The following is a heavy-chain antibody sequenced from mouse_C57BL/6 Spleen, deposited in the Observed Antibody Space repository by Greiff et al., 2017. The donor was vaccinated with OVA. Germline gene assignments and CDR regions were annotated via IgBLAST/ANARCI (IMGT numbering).Heavy chain of an antibody. CDR3: AREGMVTTEGLAY. V-gene: IGHV1-26*01. Sequence: VEPGASVKISCKASGYTFTDYYMNWVKQSHGKSLEWIGDINPNNGGTSYNQKFKGKATLTVDKSSSTAYMELRSLTSEDSAVYYCAREGMVTTEGLAYWGQGTLVTVSA. CDR2: INPNNGGT. J-gene: IGHJ3*01. D-gene: IGHD2-2*01. CDR1: GYTFTDYY.